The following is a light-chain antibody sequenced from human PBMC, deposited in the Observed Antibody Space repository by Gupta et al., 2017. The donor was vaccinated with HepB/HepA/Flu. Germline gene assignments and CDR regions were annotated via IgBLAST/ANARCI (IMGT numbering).Light chain of an antibody. CDR3: SSYTESGTIGV. CDR1: SSDVGGYNF. Sequence: QSALTQPASVSESPGQSITISCTGTSSDVGGYNFVSWYQQHPGKAPKLMIYDVINRPSGVSNRFSGSKSGTTASLTISGLQAEDEADYYCSSYTESGTIGVFGGGTKLTVL. V-gene: IGLV2-14*03. J-gene: IGLJ3*02. CDR2: DVI.